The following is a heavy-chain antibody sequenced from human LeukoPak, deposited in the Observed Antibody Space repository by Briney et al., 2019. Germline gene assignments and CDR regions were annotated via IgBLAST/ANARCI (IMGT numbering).Heavy chain of an antibody. CDR1: GFSFSSYG. Sequence: GGSLRLSCAASGFSFSSYGMSWVRQAPGKGLEWVSGISGSGASTYYADSVKGRFTISRDNSKNTLHLQMNSLRAEDTAVYYCAGSLGYCTSNVCYLKYWGQGTLVTVSS. D-gene: IGHD2-8*01. J-gene: IGHJ4*02. CDR2: ISGSGAST. CDR3: AGSLGYCTSNVCYLKY. V-gene: IGHV3-23*01.